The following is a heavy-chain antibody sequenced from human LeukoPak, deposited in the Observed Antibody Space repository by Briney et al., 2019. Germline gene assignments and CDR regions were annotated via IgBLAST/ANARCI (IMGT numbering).Heavy chain of an antibody. V-gene: IGHV4-59*01. D-gene: IGHD2-15*01. J-gene: IGHJ4*02. Sequence: SETLSLTCTVSGGSISSYYWSWIRQSPGKGLEWIGYIYYSGSTNYNPSLKSRVTISVDTSKNQFSLKLSSVTAADTAVYYCARDYCSGGSCYLGYWGQGTLVTVSS. CDR1: GGSISSYY. CDR3: ARDYCSGGSCYLGY. CDR2: IYYSGST.